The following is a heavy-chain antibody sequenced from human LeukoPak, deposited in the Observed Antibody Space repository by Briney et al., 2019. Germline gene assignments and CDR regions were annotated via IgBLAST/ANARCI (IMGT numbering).Heavy chain of an antibody. V-gene: IGHV3-7*03. CDR2: INQDGTKR. D-gene: IGHD3-16*02. Sequence: RGSLRLSCAASGFTFSGYWMNWLRQAPGKGLEWVANINQDGTKRNYLDSVRGRFTISRDNAENSVYLQMNRLRAEDTAVYYCARDGDYDYIWGSYRFEDWGQGILVTVSS. J-gene: IGHJ4*02. CDR3: ARDGDYDYIWGSYRFED. CDR1: GFTFSGYW.